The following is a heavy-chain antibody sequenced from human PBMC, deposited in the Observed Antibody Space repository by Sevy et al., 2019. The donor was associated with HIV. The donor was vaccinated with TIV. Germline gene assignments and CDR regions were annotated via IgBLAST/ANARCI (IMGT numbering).Heavy chain of an antibody. CDR1: GDSVSSNSAA. J-gene: IGHJ6*02. Sequence: KQSQTLSLTCAIFGDSVSSNSAAWDWIRQSPSRGLEWLGRTYYRSKWYNGYGDSVKSRITINPDTSKNQFSLQLNSVTPEDTAVYYCARGDYYGSGSYSDHYYYYYGLDVWGQGTSVTVSS. CDR3: ARGDYYGSGSYSDHYYYYYGLDV. CDR2: TYYRSKWYN. D-gene: IGHD3-10*01. V-gene: IGHV6-1*01.